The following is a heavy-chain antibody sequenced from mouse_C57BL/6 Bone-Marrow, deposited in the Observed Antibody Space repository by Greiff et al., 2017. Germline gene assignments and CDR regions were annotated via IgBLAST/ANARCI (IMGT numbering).Heavy chain of an antibody. CDR2: IYPGNSDT. CDR3: TRGAYAAWFAY. D-gene: IGHD2-12*01. V-gene: IGHV1-5*01. J-gene: IGHJ3*01. CDR1: GYTFTSYW. Sequence: EVQLQQSGTVLARPGASVKMSCKTSGYTFTSYWMHWVKQRPGKGLEWIGAIYPGNSDTSYNQKFKGKAKLTAVTSASTAYLELSSLTNEDSAVYCGTRGAYAAWFAYWGQGTLVTVSA.